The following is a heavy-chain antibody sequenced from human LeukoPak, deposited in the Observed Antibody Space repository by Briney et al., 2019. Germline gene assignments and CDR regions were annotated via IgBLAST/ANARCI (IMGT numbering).Heavy chain of an antibody. D-gene: IGHD3-10*01. CDR3: ARDRGDSGPESYYSWYFDL. CDR1: GFTFSSYP. J-gene: IGHJ2*01. Sequence: GGSLRLSCAASGFTFSSYPMHWVRQAPGKGLEHVSAISDNGGSAYYANSVKGRFTISRDNSKNTLYLQMGSLRTDDMAVYYCARDRGDSGPESYYSWYFDLWGRGTLVTVSS. CDR2: ISDNGGSA. V-gene: IGHV3-64*01.